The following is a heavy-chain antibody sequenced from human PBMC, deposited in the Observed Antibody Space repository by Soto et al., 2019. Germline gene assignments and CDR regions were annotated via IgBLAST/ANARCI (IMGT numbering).Heavy chain of an antibody. CDR1: GYSFTSYW. CDR2: IYPGDSDT. D-gene: IGHD4-4*01. J-gene: IGHJ6*02. CDR3: ARVGMNDYSNYEVHYGMDV. V-gene: IGHV5-51*01. Sequence: PGESLKISCKGSGYSFTSYWIGWVRQMPGKGLEWMGIIYPGDSDTRYSPSFQGQVTISADKSISTAYLQWSSLKASDTAMYYCARVGMNDYSNYEVHYGMDVWGQGTTVTVSS.